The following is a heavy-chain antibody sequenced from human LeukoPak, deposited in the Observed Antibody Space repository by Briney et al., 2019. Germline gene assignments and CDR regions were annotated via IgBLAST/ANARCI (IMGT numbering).Heavy chain of an antibody. CDR1: GFTFSSYS. CDR2: ISSSSSYI. J-gene: IGHJ4*02. D-gene: IGHD3/OR15-3a*01. V-gene: IGHV3-21*01. CDR3: ASWTRPGDY. Sequence: GGSLRLSCAASGFTFSSYSMNWVRQAPGRGLEWVSSISSSSSYIYYADSVKGRFTISRDNAKNSLYLQMNSLRAEDTAVYYCASWTRPGDYWGQGTLVTVSS.